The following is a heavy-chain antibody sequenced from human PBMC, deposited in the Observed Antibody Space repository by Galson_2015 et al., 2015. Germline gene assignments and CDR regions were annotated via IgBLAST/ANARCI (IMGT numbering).Heavy chain of an antibody. V-gene: IGHV6-1*01. D-gene: IGHD3-22*01. Sequence: CAISGDSVSSHSAAWNWIRQSPSRGLEWLGRTYYRSKWYNDYAVSVKSRITINPDTSKNQFSLQLNPVTPEDTAVYYCARGEHYYDSSGCYYFDYWGQGTLGTVSS. CDR3: ARGEHYYDSSGCYYFDY. CDR2: TYYRSKWYN. J-gene: IGHJ4*02. CDR1: GDSVSSHSAA.